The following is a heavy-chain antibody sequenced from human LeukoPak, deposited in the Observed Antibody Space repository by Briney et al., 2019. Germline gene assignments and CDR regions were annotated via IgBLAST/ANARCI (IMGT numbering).Heavy chain of an antibody. CDR3: ARDKDWAFDY. J-gene: IGHJ4*02. V-gene: IGHV3-21*01. Sequence: PGGSLRLSCAASGFTFSSYGMHWVRQAPGKGLEWVSSISSSSSYIYYADSVKGRFTISRDNAKNSLYLQMNSLRAEDTAVYYCARDKDWAFDYWGQGTLVTVSS. CDR2: ISSSSSYI. CDR1: GFTFSSYG. D-gene: IGHD3/OR15-3a*01.